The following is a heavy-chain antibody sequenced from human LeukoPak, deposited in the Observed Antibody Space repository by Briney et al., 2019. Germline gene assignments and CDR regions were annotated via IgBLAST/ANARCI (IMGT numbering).Heavy chain of an antibody. V-gene: IGHV3-43*02. D-gene: IGHD5-18*01. Sequence: GGSLRLSCAASGFTFDDYAMHWVRQAPGKGLEWVSLISGDGGSTYYADSAKGRFTISRDNSKNSLYLQMNSLTTEDTALYYCAKDRGGYSYAADYWGQGTLVTVSS. CDR1: GFTFDDYA. CDR3: AKDRGGYSYAADY. CDR2: ISGDGGST. J-gene: IGHJ4*02.